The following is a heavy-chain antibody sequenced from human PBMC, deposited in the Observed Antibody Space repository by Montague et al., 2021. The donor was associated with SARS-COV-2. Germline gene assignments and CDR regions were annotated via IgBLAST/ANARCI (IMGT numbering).Heavy chain of an antibody. CDR1: GFSLSTSGMC. Sequence: VKPTQTLTLTCTFSGFSLSTSGMCVSWIRQPPGKSLEWLALIDLDYYKYYSTSLKTRLTISKDTSKNQVVLTMTNMDPVDTATYYCARIRRVDDYVWGSYRYAPFDYWGQGTLVTVSS. J-gene: IGHJ4*02. D-gene: IGHD3-16*02. V-gene: IGHV2-70*01. CDR3: ARIRRVDDYVWGSYRYAPFDY. CDR2: IDLDYYK.